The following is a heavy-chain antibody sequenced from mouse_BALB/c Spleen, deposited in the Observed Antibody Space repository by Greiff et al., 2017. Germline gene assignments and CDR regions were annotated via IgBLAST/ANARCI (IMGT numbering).Heavy chain of an antibody. V-gene: IGHV5-6-5*01. D-gene: IGHD2-4*01. J-gene: IGHJ3*01. CDR1: GFTFSSYA. CDR3: ARGGMISWFAY. CDR2: ISSGGST. Sequence: EVKVEESGGGLVKPGGSLKLSCAASGFTFSSYAMYWVRQTPEKRLEWVASISSGGSTYYPDSVKGRFTISRDNARNILYLQMSSLRSEDTAMYYCARGGMISWFAYWGQGTLVTVSA.